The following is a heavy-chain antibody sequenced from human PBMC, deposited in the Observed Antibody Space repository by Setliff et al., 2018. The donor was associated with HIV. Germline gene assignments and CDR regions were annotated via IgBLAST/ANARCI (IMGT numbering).Heavy chain of an antibody. CDR3: ARLRAAGTVHYFDP. D-gene: IGHD6-13*01. CDR2: IYYSGGT. CDR1: GGSLSSGGYY. Sequence: PSETLSLTCTVSGGSLSSGGYYWSWIRQHPGKGLEWIGYIYYSGGTYYNPSLKSRVTISVHTSKNHFSLKLSSVTAADTALYYCARLRAAGTVHYFDPWGQGAQVTVSS. J-gene: IGHJ5*02. V-gene: IGHV4-31*03.